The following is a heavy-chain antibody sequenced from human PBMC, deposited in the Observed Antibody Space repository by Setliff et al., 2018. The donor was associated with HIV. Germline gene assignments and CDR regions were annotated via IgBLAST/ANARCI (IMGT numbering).Heavy chain of an antibody. J-gene: IGHJ3*02. V-gene: IGHV4-61*09. CDR2: IYTGGNA. CDR3: ARNIEWEPYAFDI. Sequence: TLSLTCTVSGDSISSGSHYWSWIRQPAGKGLEWIGHIYTGGNANYNPSLKSRVTISVDASKNQFSLKLTSVTAADTAVYYCARNIEWEPYAFDIWGQGTMVTVSS. CDR1: GDSISSGSHY. D-gene: IGHD1-26*01.